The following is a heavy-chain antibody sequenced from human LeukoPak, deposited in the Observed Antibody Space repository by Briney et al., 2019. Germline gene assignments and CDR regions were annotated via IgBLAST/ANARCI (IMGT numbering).Heavy chain of an antibody. CDR2: INSDGIST. V-gene: IGHV3-74*01. CDR3: ARENDYGDY. J-gene: IGHJ4*02. CDR1: GFIFSSYW. Sequence: GGSLRLSCAASGFIFSSYWMHWVRQAPGKGLVWVSRINSDGISTSYADSVKGRFTISRDNAKNSLYLQMNSLRAEDTAVYYCARENDYGDYWGQGTLVTVSS.